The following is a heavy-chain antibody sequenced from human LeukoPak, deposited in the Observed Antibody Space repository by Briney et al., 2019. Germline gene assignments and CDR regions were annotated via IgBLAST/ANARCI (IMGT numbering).Heavy chain of an antibody. D-gene: IGHD1-1*01. CDR1: GFSLNTSGMN. J-gene: IGHJ4*02. V-gene: IGHV2-5*02. CDR3: AHRALDNFGLGNYFDF. CDR2: IYWDDSK. Sequence: SGPTLVKPTQTLTLTCTFSGFSLNTSGMNVGWIRQPPGKALEWLALIYWDDSKRYRSSLKSRLTITKDTSKNQVVLKMTNMDPEDAATYYCAHRALDNFGLGNYFDFWGQGTLVTVSS.